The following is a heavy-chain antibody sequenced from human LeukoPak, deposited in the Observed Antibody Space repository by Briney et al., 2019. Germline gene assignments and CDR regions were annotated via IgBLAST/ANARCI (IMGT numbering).Heavy chain of an antibody. J-gene: IGHJ4*02. D-gene: IGHD6-13*01. CDR3: AKGDLSSSWGPDFDY. CDR1: GFTFDDYA. Sequence: PGGSLRLSCAASGFTFDDYAMHWVRQAPGKGLEWGSGIRWNSGSIGYADSVKGRFTISRDNAKNSLYLQMNSLRAEDTALYYCAKGDLSSSWGPDFDYWGQGTLVTVSS. V-gene: IGHV3-9*01. CDR2: IRWNSGSI.